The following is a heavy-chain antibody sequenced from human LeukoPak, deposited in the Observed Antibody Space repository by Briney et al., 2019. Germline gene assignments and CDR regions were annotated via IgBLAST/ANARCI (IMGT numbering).Heavy chain of an antibody. J-gene: IGHJ4*02. CDR1: GGSFSGYY. D-gene: IGHD6-13*01. CDR2: IYYSGST. V-gene: IGHV4-34*01. Sequence: SETLSLTCAVYGGSFSGYYWSWIRQPPGKGLEWIGSIYYSGSTYYNPSLKSRVTISVDTSKNQFSLKLSSVTAADAAVYYCASGTGYSSSWPVDDWGQGTLVTVSS. CDR3: ASGTGYSSSWPVDD.